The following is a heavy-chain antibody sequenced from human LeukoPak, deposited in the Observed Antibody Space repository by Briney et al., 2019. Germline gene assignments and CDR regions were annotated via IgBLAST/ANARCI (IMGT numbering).Heavy chain of an antibody. V-gene: IGHV1-24*01. CDR2: FDLEDGET. J-gene: IGHJ5*02. Sequence: ASVKVSCKVSGYTLTELSMHWVRQAPGKGLEWMGGFDLEDGETIYAQKFQGRVTMTEDTSTDTAYMELSSLRSEDTAVYYCATACSSTSCYQNWFDPWGQGTLDTVSS. CDR3: ATACSSTSCYQNWFDP. D-gene: IGHD2-2*01. CDR1: GYTLTELS.